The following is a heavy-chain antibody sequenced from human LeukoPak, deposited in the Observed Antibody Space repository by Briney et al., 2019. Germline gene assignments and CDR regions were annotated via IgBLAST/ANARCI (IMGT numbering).Heavy chain of an antibody. J-gene: IGHJ3*02. CDR2: INPDTGGT. D-gene: IGHD3-22*01. CDR3: ARDRRLYDSIGHFAFDI. Sequence: ASVKVSCKSSGYTFAGYFIHWVRQAPGQGLEWMGWINPDTGGTNYAQRFQGRVTMTRDTSITTTYMEVNRLTSDDTAVYYCARDRRLYDSIGHFAFDIWGQGTMVTVSS. CDR1: GYTFAGYF. V-gene: IGHV1-2*02.